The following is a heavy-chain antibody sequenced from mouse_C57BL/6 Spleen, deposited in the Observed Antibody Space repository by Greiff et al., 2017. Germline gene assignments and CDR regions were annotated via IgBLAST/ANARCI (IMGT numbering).Heavy chain of an antibody. Sequence: EVKVVESGGGLVKPGGSLKLSCAASGFTFSDYGMHWVRQAPEKGLEWVAYISSGSSTIYYADTVKGRFTISRDNAKNTLFLQMTSLGSEDTAMYYCARDGYGNYFFDYWGQGTTLTVSS. CDR3: ARDGYGNYFFDY. CDR2: ISSGSSTI. V-gene: IGHV5-17*01. J-gene: IGHJ2*01. D-gene: IGHD2-1*01. CDR1: GFTFSDYG.